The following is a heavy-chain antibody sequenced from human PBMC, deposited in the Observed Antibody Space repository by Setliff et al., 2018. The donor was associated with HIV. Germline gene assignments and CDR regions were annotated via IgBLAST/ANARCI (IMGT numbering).Heavy chain of an antibody. CDR1: GFTFRNYA. V-gene: IGHV3-23*01. D-gene: IGHD2-2*01. J-gene: IGHJ6*03. CDR3: AKGTSKVKAYYYYMDV. Sequence: GESLKISCAASGFTFRNYAMNWVRQVPGKGLEWVSGISGSGGTTYYTDSVKGRFTISRDNSKNTLFLQMKSLRAKDTAVYYCAKGTSKVKAYYYYMDVWGEGTTVTVSS. CDR2: ISGSGGTT.